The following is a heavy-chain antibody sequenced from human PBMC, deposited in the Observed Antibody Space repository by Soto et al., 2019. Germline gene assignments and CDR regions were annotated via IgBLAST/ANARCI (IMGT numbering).Heavy chain of an antibody. V-gene: IGHV4-59*01. D-gene: IGHD5-12*01. Sequence: SETLSLTCTVSGGSISSYYWSWIRQPPGKGLEWIGYIYYSGSTNYNPSLKSRVTISVDTSKNQFSLKLSSVTAADTAVYYCARWSSGYDLTPYYFDYWGQGTLVTVSS. CDR3: ARWSSGYDLTPYYFDY. J-gene: IGHJ4*02. CDR1: GGSISSYY. CDR2: IYYSGST.